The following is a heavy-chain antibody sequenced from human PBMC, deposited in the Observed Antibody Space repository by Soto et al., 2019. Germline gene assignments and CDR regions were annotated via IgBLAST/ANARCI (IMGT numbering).Heavy chain of an antibody. CDR2: IIPIFGTA. J-gene: IGHJ5*02. Sequence: SVKVSCKASGGTFSSYAISWVRQAPGQGLEWMGGIIPIFGTANYAQKFQGRVTITADESTSPAYMELSSLRSEDTAVYYCARPSFVPGYSYIPWSAPWGQGTMVPVPS. V-gene: IGHV1-69*13. CDR1: GGTFSSYA. CDR3: ARPSFVPGYSYIPWSAP. D-gene: IGHD5-18*01.